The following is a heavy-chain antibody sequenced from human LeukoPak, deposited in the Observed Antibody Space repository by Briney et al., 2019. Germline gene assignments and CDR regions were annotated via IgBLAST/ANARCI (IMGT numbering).Heavy chain of an antibody. CDR1: GFTFSSYA. CDR2: ISYDGSNK. D-gene: IGHD6-13*01. V-gene: IGHV3-30-3*01. J-gene: IGHJ4*02. CDR3: ERDTAAAFDY. Sequence: PGGSLRLSCAASGFTFSSYAMHWVRQAPGKGLEWVAVISYDGSNKYYADSVKGRFTISRDNSKNTLYLQMNSLRAEDTAVYYCERDTAAAFDYWGQGTLVTVSS.